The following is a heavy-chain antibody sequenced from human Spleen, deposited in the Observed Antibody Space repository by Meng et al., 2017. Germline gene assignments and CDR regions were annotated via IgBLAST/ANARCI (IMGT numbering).Heavy chain of an antibody. CDR3: VGVVSTGWRGDFDL. J-gene: IGHJ4*02. CDR1: GFTLARQR. D-gene: IGHD6-19*01. CDR2: MSFDGSYE. Sequence: GGSLRLSCAASGFTLARQRIHWVRQAPGKGLEWVAVMSFDGSYEIYADSVKGRFTISRDSSRNTMFLQMDRLRVEDTAYYYCVGVVSTGWRGDFDLWGRGTLVTVSS. V-gene: IGHV3-30*03.